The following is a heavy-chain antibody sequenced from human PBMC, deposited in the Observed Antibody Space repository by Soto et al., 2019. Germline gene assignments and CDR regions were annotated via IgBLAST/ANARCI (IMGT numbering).Heavy chain of an antibody. CDR2: INSDGSST. Sequence: PGGSLRLSCASSGFTFGSYLMHWVRQAPGKGLVWVSRINSDGSSTSYADSVKGRFTISRDNAKNTLYLQMNSLRAEDTAVYYCARGATRRFLEWRPLDYWGQGTLVTVSS. V-gene: IGHV3-74*01. CDR3: ARGATRRFLEWRPLDY. CDR1: GFTFGSYL. D-gene: IGHD3-3*01. J-gene: IGHJ4*02.